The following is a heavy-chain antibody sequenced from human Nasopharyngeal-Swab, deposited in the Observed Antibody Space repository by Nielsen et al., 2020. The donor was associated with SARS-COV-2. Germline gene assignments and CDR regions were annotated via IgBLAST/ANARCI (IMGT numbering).Heavy chain of an antibody. CDR3: ARDGYYYGMDV. V-gene: IGHV4-4*02. Sequence: GSLRPSCALSGGSISSSNWWSWVRQPPGKGLEWIGEIYHSGSTNYNPSLKSRVTISVDKSKNQFSLKLSSVTAADTAVYYCARDGYYYGMDVWGQGTTVTVSS. CDR1: GGSISSSNW. J-gene: IGHJ6*02. CDR2: IYHSGST.